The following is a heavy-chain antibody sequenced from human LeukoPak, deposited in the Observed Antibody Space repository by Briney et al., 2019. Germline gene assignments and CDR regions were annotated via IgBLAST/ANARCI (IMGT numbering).Heavy chain of an antibody. CDR1: DGSINGYY. Sequence: SETLSLTCTVSDGSINGYYWSWIRQPPGKGLDWIGYMYSGGTTNYSPSLKSRVTISEDMSKNQFSLKLTSVTAADTAVYYCARHSGHSSTNDAFDIWGQGTMVIVSS. V-gene: IGHV4-59*01. CDR2: MYSGGTT. J-gene: IGHJ3*02. CDR3: ARHSGHSSTNDAFDI. D-gene: IGHD6-13*01.